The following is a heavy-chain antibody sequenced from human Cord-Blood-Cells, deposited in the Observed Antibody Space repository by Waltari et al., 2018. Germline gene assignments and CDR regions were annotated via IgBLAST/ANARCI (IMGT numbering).Heavy chain of an antibody. CDR3: ARVYASSSSWYDY. V-gene: IGHV1-3*01. Sequence: QVQLVQSGAEVKKPGASVKVSCKASGYTFTSYAMHWVRQAPGQRLEWMGWINAGNGNTKYSQKFQGRVTITRDTSASTAYMERSSLRSEDTAVYYCARVYASSSSWYDYWGQGTLVTVSS. CDR1: GYTFTSYA. D-gene: IGHD6-13*01. J-gene: IGHJ4*02. CDR2: INAGNGNT.